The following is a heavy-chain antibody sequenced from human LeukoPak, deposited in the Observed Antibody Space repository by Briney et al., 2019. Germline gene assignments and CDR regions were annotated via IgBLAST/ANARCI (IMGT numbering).Heavy chain of an antibody. CDR1: GFTFSNYA. CDR2: INEVGDDT. CDR3: SKRGPNTGWHFFDH. J-gene: IGHJ5*02. Sequence: GGSLRLSCAVSGFTFSNYAMSWVRQTPARGLEWVSSINEVGDDTNYVDSVRGRLTVSRDNSKNTLYLQLNSLRAEDTALYYCSKRGPNTGWHFFDHWGPGTPVTVS. V-gene: IGHV3-23*01. D-gene: IGHD6-19*01.